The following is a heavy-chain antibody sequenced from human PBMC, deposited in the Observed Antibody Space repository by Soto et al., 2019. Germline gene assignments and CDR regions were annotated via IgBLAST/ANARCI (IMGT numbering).Heavy chain of an antibody. CDR1: GGSISSSSFY. CDR3: ARGVGYDDDSGHRFYFDY. V-gene: IGHV4-39*01. J-gene: IGHJ4*02. CDR2: IYYSGST. Sequence: SETLSLTCTVSGGSISSSSFYWGCIRQPPGKGLVWIVSIYYSGSTHYIPSLRSRVTVFLDRSNNQFSLKLSSVTAADTAVYYCARGVGYDDDSGHRFYFDYWGQGTLVTVAS. D-gene: IGHD3-22*01.